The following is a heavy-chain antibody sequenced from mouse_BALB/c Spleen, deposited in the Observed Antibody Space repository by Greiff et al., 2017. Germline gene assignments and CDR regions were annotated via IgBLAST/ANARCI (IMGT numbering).Heavy chain of an antibody. V-gene: IGHV5-12-1*01. Sequence: DVKLVESGGGLVKPGGSLKLSCAASGFAFSSYDMSWVRQTPEKRLEWVAYISSGGGSTYYPDTVKGRFTISRDNAKNTLYLQMSSLKSEDTAMYYCARTRDYFDYWGQGTTLTVSS. CDR3: ARTRDYFDY. J-gene: IGHJ2*01. CDR2: ISSGGGST. CDR1: GFAFSSYD.